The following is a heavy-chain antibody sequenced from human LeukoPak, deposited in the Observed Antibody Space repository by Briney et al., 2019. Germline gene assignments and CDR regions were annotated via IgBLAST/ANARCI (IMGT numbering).Heavy chain of an antibody. V-gene: IGHV3-21*01. D-gene: IGHD6-19*01. CDR2: ISSSSSYI. CDR1: GFTFSSYS. J-gene: IGHJ4*02. Sequence: GGSLRLSCAASGFTFSSYSMNWVRQAPGKGLGWVSSISSSSSYIYYADSVKGRFTISRDNAKNSLYLQMNSLRAEDTAVYYCARGAVAVALSDFDYWGQGTLVTVSS. CDR3: ARGAVAVALSDFDY.